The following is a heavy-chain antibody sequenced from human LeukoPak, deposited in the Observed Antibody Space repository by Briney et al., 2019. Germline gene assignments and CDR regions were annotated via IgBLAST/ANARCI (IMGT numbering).Heavy chain of an antibody. J-gene: IGHJ4*02. D-gene: IGHD3-3*02. CDR1: GFPVSSNY. CDR2: IYSGGRT. V-gene: IGHV3-66*02. CDR3: TRDSLFGVVSESNAPFDY. Sequence: GGSLRLSCAASGFPVSSNYMSPVRQAPGKGLERVPAIYSGGRTYYADSVKGRFTISRDNSKNTLYLQMNSLRAEDTAVYYCTRDSLFGVVSESNAPFDYWGQGTLVTVSS.